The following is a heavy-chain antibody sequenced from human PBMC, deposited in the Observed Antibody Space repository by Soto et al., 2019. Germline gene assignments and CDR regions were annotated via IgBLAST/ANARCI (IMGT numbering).Heavy chain of an antibody. CDR3: ARVGCSGGSCYADY. CDR2: MNPDNGDT. CDR1: GYTFSSYD. V-gene: IGHV1-8*01. Sequence: QVQLVQSGAEVKKPGASVKVSCKTSGYTFSSYDINWVRQATGQGLEGMGWMNPDNGDTGYAQKFQGRVTMTMNTSISTACMELSSLTSEDTAMYFCARVGCSGGSCYADYWGQGTLVTVSS. J-gene: IGHJ4*02. D-gene: IGHD2-15*01.